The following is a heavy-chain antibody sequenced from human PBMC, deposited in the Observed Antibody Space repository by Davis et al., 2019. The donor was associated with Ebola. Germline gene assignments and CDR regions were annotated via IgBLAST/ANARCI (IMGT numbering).Heavy chain of an antibody. CDR1: GFTFSDYY. V-gene: IGHV3-11*04. J-gene: IGHJ6*02. CDR3: ARDGGIAAAAYYYGMAV. Sequence: GESLKISCAASGFTFSDYYMSWIRQAPGKGLEWVSYISSSGSTIYYADSVKGRFTISRDNAKNSLYLQMNSLRAEYTAVYYCARDGGIAAAAYYYGMAVWGHGPTFTVSS. D-gene: IGHD6-13*01. CDR2: ISSSGSTI.